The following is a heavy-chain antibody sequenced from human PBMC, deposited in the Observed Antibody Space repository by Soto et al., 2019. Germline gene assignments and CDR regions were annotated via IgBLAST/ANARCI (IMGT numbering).Heavy chain of an antibody. V-gene: IGHV4-59*01. CDR2: IYYSGST. D-gene: IGHD2-2*01. Sequence: SETLSLTCTVSGGSISSYYWSWIRQPPGKGLEWIGYIYYSGSTNYNPSLKSRVTISVDTSKNQFSLKLSSVTAADTAVYYCARDPALTHSYYHGMDVWGQGTTVTVSS. CDR1: GGSISSYY. J-gene: IGHJ6*02. CDR3: ARDPALTHSYYHGMDV.